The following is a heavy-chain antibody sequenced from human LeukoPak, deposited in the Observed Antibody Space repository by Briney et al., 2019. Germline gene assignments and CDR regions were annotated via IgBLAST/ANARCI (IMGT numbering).Heavy chain of an antibody. V-gene: IGHV3-20*04. Sequence: RPGGSLRLSCAASGFTFDDYGMSWVRQAPGKGLEWVSGINWNGGSTGYADSVKGRFTISRDNAKNSLYLQMNSLRAEDTAVYSCARLPAAAGSDYYYMDVWGKGITVTISS. J-gene: IGHJ6*03. D-gene: IGHD6-13*01. CDR1: GFTFDDYG. CDR2: INWNGGST. CDR3: ARLPAAAGSDYYYMDV.